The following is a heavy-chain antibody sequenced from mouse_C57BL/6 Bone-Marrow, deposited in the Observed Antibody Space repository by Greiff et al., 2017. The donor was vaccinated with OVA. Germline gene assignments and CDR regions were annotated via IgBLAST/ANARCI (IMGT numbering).Heavy chain of an antibody. Sequence: QVQLQQPGAELVMPGASVKLSCKASGYTFTSYWMHWVKQRPGQGLEWIGEIDPSDSYTNYNQKFKGKSTLTVDKSSSTAYMQLSSLTSEDSAVSYCARGDYYGRKGCAMDYWGQGTSVTVSS. J-gene: IGHJ4*01. CDR1: GYTFTSYW. V-gene: IGHV1-69*01. CDR3: ARGDYYGRKGCAMDY. CDR2: IDPSDSYT. D-gene: IGHD1-1*01.